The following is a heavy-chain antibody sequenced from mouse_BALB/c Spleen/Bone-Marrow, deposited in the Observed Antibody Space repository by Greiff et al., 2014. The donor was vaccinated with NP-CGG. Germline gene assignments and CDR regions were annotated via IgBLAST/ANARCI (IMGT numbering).Heavy chain of an antibody. V-gene: IGHV1S126*01. CDR3: ASQSDGNPFAY. CDR2: IDPSDSET. Sequence: VQVVESGPQLVRPGASVKISCKASGYSFTSYWMHWVKQRPGQGLEWIGMIDPSDSETRLNQKFKDKATLTVDKSSSTAYMQLSSPTSEDSAVYYCASQSDGNPFAYWGQGTLVTVSA. D-gene: IGHD2-1*01. CDR1: GYSFTSYW. J-gene: IGHJ3*01.